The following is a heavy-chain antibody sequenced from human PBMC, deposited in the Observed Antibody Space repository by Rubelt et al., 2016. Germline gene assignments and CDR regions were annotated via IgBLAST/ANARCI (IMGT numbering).Heavy chain of an antibody. D-gene: IGHD6-19*01. CDR3: ARQRSSGWLHHDAFDI. CDR1: GGSFSGYY. J-gene: IGHJ3*02. V-gene: IGHV4-34*01. Sequence: QVQLQQWGAGLLKPSETLSLTCAVYGGSFSGYYWSWIRQPPGKGLEWIGEINHSGSTNYNPSLKSRVTISVDTSKNQFSLKLSSVTDADTAVYYCARQRSSGWLHHDAFDIWGQGTMVTVSS. CDR2: INHSGST.